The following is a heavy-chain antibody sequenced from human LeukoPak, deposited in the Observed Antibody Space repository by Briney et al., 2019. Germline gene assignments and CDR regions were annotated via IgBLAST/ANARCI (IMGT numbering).Heavy chain of an antibody. Sequence: SVKVSCKASGGTFSSYAISWVRQAPGQGLEWMGGIMPIFGTANYAQKFQGRVTITADESTSTAYMELSSLRSEDTAVYYCAKVRQLLWFGASDYWGQGTLVTVSS. J-gene: IGHJ4*02. CDR2: IMPIFGTA. CDR3: AKVRQLLWFGASDY. CDR1: GGTFSSYA. V-gene: IGHV1-69*13. D-gene: IGHD3-10*01.